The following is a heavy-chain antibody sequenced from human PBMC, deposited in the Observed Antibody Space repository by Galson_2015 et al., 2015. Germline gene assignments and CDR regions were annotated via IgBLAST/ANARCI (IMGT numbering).Heavy chain of an antibody. J-gene: IGHJ4*02. D-gene: IGHD1-1*01. CDR2: ISARGDDV. CDR1: GFTFSDLS. Sequence: SLRLSCAASGFTFSDLSMNWVRQAPGKGLEWVSYISARGDDVKYADSVRGRFTISRDNARNSMFLQMNSLKDEDSAIYYCARGTTHPFDYWGRGTQVTVSS. V-gene: IGHV3-21*05. CDR3: ARGTTHPFDY.